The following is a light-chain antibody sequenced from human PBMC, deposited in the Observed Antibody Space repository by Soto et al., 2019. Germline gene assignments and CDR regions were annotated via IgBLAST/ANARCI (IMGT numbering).Light chain of an antibody. Sequence: DIQVTQSPSSLSASIGDRVTITCRASQSISNNLNWYQQKPGKAPKLLIYDASSLQSGVPSRFSGSGSGTDFSLTISSLQREDFATYYCQESYITPRTFGQGTKVDIK. J-gene: IGKJ1*01. CDR1: QSISNN. CDR3: QESYITPRT. V-gene: IGKV1-39*01. CDR2: DAS.